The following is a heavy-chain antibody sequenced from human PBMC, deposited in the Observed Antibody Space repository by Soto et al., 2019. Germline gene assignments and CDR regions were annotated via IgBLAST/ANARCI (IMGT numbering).Heavy chain of an antibody. CDR2: ISSSSSYI. V-gene: IGHV3-21*01. Sequence: EVQLGESGGGLVKPGGSLRLSCAASGFTFSSYSMNWVRQAPGKGLEWVSSISSSSSYIYYADSVKGRFTISRDNAKNSLYLQMNSLRAEDTAVYYCAREGYNWNYKGDYWGQGTLVTVSS. D-gene: IGHD1-7*01. J-gene: IGHJ4*02. CDR3: AREGYNWNYKGDY. CDR1: GFTFSSYS.